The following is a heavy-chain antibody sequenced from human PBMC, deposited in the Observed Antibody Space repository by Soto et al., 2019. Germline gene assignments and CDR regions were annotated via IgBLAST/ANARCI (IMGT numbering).Heavy chain of an antibody. CDR2: VVPIFGTA. D-gene: IGHD3-22*01. CDR3: ASTKYYSSPYYYWYLGL. CDR1: EDTFRNYG. V-gene: IGHV1-69*06. J-gene: IGHJ2*01. Sequence: ASVTVSCQASEDTFRNYGISWVRQAPGQRLELMGGVVPIFGTANYAQKFQGRVTITADTSADAVYLVLGSLGSEDTVVYYRASTKYYSSPYYYWYLGLWGRGTLVTV.